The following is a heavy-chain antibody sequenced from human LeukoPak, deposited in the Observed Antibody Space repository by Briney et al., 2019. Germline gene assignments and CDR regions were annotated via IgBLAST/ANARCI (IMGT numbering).Heavy chain of an antibody. CDR1: GGSISSGDYC. V-gene: IGHV4-31*01. CDR3: VRSRNSEQYSFDY. CDR2: IYYNGGT. Sequence: SETLSLTCTVAGGSISSGDYCWTWIRQHPGKGLEWIGYIYYNGGTYYNPSLKSQVTISADTSKNQFSLKLTSVTGADTAMYYCVRSRNSEQYSFDYWGQGVLVTVSS. J-gene: IGHJ4*02. D-gene: IGHD1-26*01.